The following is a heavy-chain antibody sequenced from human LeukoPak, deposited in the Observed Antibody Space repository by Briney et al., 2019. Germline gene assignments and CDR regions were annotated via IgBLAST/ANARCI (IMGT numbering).Heavy chain of an antibody. Sequence: GGSLRLSCAASGFTFSSYAMSWVRQAPGKGLEWVSAISGSGGSTYYADSVKGRFTISRDNSKYTLYLQMSSLRAEDTAVYYCATGCRGGSCTDSGFDYWGQGTLVTLSS. D-gene: IGHD2-15*01. CDR3: ATGCRGGSCTDSGFDY. V-gene: IGHV3-23*01. CDR2: ISGSGGST. CDR1: GFTFSSYA. J-gene: IGHJ4*02.